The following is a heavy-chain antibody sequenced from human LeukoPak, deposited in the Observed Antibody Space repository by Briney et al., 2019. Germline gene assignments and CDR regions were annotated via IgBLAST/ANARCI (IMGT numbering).Heavy chain of an antibody. J-gene: IGHJ4*02. CDR3: ARDIADYYDSSGYYYVY. V-gene: IGHV1-18*01. Sequence: ASVKVSCKASGYTFTSYGISWVRQAPGQGLEWMGWISAYNGNTNYAQKLQGRVTMTTDTSTSTAYMELRSLRSDDTAVYYCARDIADYYDSSGYYYVYWGQGTLVTVSS. CDR1: GYTFTSYG. CDR2: ISAYNGNT. D-gene: IGHD3-22*01.